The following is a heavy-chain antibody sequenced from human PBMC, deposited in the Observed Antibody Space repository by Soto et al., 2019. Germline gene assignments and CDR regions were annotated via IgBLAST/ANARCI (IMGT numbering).Heavy chain of an antibody. Sequence: SVKVSCKASGGTFSSYAISWVRQAPGQGLEWMGGIIPIFGTANYAQKFQGRVTITADESTSTAYMELSSLRSEDTAVYYCARDQKIARYYYYYYGMDVWGQGTTVTVSS. CDR2: IIPIFGTA. V-gene: IGHV1-69*13. J-gene: IGHJ6*02. CDR1: GGTFSSYA. D-gene: IGHD6-13*01. CDR3: ARDQKIARYYYYYYGMDV.